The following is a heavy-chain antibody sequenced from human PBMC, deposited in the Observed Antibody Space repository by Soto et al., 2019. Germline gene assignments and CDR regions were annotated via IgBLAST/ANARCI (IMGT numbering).Heavy chain of an antibody. CDR1: GFTFSTCT. CDR3: AREVQPVVRREYDY. CDR2: IGSGGSP. Sequence: EVQLVESGGGLVKPGGSLRLSCAVSGFTFSTCTMNWVRQAPGKGLEWVSSIGSGGSPYYADSVKGRFTISRDNAKNSLYLQMNSLRAEDTAVYYCAREVQPVVRREYDYWGQGTLFAVSS. V-gene: IGHV3-21*06. D-gene: IGHD2-15*01. J-gene: IGHJ4*02.